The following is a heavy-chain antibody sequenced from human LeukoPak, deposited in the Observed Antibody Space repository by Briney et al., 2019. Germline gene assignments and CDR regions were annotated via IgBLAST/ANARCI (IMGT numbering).Heavy chain of an antibody. V-gene: IGHV3-33*01. CDR3: AREIRWPYYFDY. J-gene: IGHJ4*02. CDR1: GFTFSSYG. CDR2: LWYDGSNK. Sequence: GRSLRLSCAASGFTFSSYGMHWVRQAPGKGLEWVAVLWYDGSNKYYADSVKGRFTISRDNSKNTLYLQMNSLRAEDTAVYYCAREIRWPYYFDYWGQGTLVTVSS. D-gene: IGHD4-23*01.